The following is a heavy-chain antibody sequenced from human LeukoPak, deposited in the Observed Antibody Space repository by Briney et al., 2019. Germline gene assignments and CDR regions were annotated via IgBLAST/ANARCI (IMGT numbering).Heavy chain of an antibody. CDR3: ASGIAAAGITDY. CDR2: IYYSGST. J-gene: IGHJ4*02. Sequence: PSETLSLTCTVSGGSISSSSYYWGWIRQPPGKGLEWIGSIYYSGSTYYNPSLKSRVTISVDTSKNQFSLKLSSVTAADTAVYYCASGIAAAGITDYWGQGTLVTVSS. CDR1: GGSISSSSYY. V-gene: IGHV4-39*07. D-gene: IGHD6-13*01.